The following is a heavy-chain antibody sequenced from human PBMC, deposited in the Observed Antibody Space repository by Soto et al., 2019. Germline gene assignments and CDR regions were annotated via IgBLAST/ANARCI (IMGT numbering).Heavy chain of an antibody. D-gene: IGHD2-2*01. J-gene: IGHJ3*02. CDR2: ISGRGGTT. CDR3: AKRDTTSPRGAFDI. CDR1: GFTFSNFA. V-gene: IGHV3-23*01. Sequence: GGSLRLPCAASGFTFSNFAMHWVRQAPGKGLEWVSGISGRGGTTYYADSVQGRFTISRDNSKNTLYLQMNSLRAEDTALYYCAKRDTTSPRGAFDIWGQGTMVT.